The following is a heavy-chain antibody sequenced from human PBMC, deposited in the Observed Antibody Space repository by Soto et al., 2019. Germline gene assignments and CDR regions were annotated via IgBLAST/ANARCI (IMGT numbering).Heavy chain of an antibody. CDR2: INHSGST. CDR1: GGSFSGYY. V-gene: IGHV4-34*01. CDR3: ARGGIVVVVAATPGPAFDI. Sequence: QVQLQQWGAGLLKPSETLSLTCAVYGGSFSGYYWSWIRQPPGKGLEWIGEINHSGSTNYNPSLKSRVTISVDTSKNQFSLKLSSVTAADTAVYYCARGGIVVVVAATPGPAFDIWGQGTIVTVSS. D-gene: IGHD2-15*01. J-gene: IGHJ3*02.